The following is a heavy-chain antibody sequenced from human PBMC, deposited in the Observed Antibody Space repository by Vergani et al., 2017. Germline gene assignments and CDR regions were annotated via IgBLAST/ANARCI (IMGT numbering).Heavy chain of an antibody. CDR2: ISSSGSTI. D-gene: IGHD6-13*01. CDR1: GFTFSSYE. CDR3: ARDAGRFGSSWYADRITNWFDP. Sequence: EVQLVESGGGLVQPGGSLRLSCAASGFTFSSYEMNWVRQAPGKGLEWVSYISSSGSTIYYADSVKGRFTISRDNAKNSLYLQMNSLRAEDTAVYYCARDAGRFGSSWYADRITNWFDPWGQGTLVTVSS. V-gene: IGHV3-48*03. J-gene: IGHJ5*02.